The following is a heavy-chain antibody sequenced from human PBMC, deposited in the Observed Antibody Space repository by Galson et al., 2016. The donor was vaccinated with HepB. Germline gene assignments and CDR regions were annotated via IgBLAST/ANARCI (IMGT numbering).Heavy chain of an antibody. CDR3: ARSYTVDAPLDF. V-gene: IGHV1-2*06. CDR2: INPTNGDT. Sequence: SVKVSCKASGYIFTAYHLHWVRQAPGQGLEWMGRINPTNGDTKYSQNLQDRVAMTTDTSISTAYMELSRLKSDDTAAYYCARSYTVDAPLDFWGQGALVTVSS. D-gene: IGHD2-2*02. CDR1: GYIFTAYH. J-gene: IGHJ4*02.